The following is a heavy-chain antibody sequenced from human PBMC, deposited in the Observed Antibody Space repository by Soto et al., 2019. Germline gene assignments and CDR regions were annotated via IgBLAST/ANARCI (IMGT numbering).Heavy chain of an antibody. CDR3: ARVPRSGYYYDSSGYWTHFDY. CDR1: GFTFSSYS. J-gene: IGHJ4*02. D-gene: IGHD3-22*01. CDR2: ISSGSSYI. Sequence: GGSLRLSCAASGFTFSSYSMNWVRQAPGKGLEWVSSISSGSSYIYYADSVKGRFTISRDNAKNSLYLQMNSLRAEDTAVYYCARVPRSGYYYDSSGYWTHFDYWGQGTLVTVSS. V-gene: IGHV3-21*01.